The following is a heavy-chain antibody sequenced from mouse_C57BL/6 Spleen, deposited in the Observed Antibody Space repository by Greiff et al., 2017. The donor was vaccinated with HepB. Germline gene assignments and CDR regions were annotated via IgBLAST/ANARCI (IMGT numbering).Heavy chain of an antibody. J-gene: IGHJ4*01. Sequence: QVQLQQSGAELARPGASVKLSCKASGYTFTSYGISWVKQRTGQGLEWIGEIYPRSGNTYYNEKFKGKATLIADKSSSTAYMELRSLTSEDSAVYFCAIKGYDYDGGGSYWGQGTSVTVSS. D-gene: IGHD2-4*01. CDR3: AIKGYDYDGGGSY. V-gene: IGHV1-81*01. CDR1: GYTFTSYG. CDR2: IYPRSGNT.